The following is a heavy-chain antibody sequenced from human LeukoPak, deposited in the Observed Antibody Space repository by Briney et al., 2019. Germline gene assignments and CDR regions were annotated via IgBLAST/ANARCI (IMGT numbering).Heavy chain of an antibody. V-gene: IGHV3-21*01. CDR1: GFTFSSYS. D-gene: IGHD2-2*01. Sequence: GGPLRLSCAASGFTFSSYSMNWVRLAPGKGLEWVSSISSSSSYIYYADSVKGRFTISRDNAKNSLYLQMNSLRAEDTAVYYCARDLRCSSTSCLAQKPYYYYGMDVWGQGTTVTVSS. J-gene: IGHJ6*02. CDR2: ISSSSSYI. CDR3: ARDLRCSSTSCLAQKPYYYYGMDV.